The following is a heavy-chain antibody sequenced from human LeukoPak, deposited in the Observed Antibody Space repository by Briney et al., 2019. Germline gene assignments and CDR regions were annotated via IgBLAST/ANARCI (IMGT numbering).Heavy chain of an antibody. CDR1: GGSFSGYS. CDR2: INHSGST. V-gene: IGHV4-34*01. CDR3: ARLLGYCSGGSCI. D-gene: IGHD2-15*01. Sequence: PSETLSLTCAVYGGSFSGYSWSWIRQPPGKGLEWIGEINHSGSTNYNPSLKSRVTISVDTSKNQFSLKLSSVTAADTAVYYCARLLGYCSGGSCIWGQGTLVTVSS. J-gene: IGHJ4*02.